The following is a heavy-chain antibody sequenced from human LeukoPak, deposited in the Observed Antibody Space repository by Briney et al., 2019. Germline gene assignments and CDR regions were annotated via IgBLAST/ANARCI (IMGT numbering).Heavy chain of an antibody. J-gene: IGHJ6*03. V-gene: IGHV4-59*01. Sequence: SETLSLTCTVSGGSISSYYWSWIRQPPGKGLEWIGYIYYSGSTNYSPSLKSRVTISVDTSKNQFSLKLSSVTAADTAVYYCARLYDRRYYYMDVWGKGTTVTVSS. D-gene: IGHD2-8*01. CDR3: ARLYDRRYYYMDV. CDR1: GGSISSYY. CDR2: IYYSGST.